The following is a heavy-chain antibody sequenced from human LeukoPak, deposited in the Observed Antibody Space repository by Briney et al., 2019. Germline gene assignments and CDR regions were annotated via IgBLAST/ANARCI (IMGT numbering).Heavy chain of an antibody. J-gene: IGHJ4*02. CDR3: ATNIGSPPGFDY. CDR2: ISYDGSNK. Sequence: SGGSLSLSCGASGFTFSSYGMHWVRQAPGKGLEGVAVISYDGSNKYYADSVKGRFTISRDNSKHTLYLQMNSLRAEDTAVYYCATNIGSPPGFDYWGQGTLVTVYS. V-gene: IGHV3-30*03. CDR1: GFTFSSYG. D-gene: IGHD2/OR15-2a*01.